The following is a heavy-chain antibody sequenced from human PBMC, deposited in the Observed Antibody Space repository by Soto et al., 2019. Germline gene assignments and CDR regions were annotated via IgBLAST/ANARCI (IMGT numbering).Heavy chain of an antibody. J-gene: IGHJ4*02. CDR2: INPNSGGT. D-gene: IGHD1-26*01. CDR1: GYTFTGYC. V-gene: IGHV1-2*02. CDR3: ARVLVGGTPDYCFDY. Sequence: ASVKVSCKASGYTFTGYCLHWVRQAPGQGLEWMGWINPNSGGTYYAQKFQRRVTMTRDTSINTAYMELSRLTSDDTAVYYCARVLVGGTPDYCFDYWGQGTLVTVSS.